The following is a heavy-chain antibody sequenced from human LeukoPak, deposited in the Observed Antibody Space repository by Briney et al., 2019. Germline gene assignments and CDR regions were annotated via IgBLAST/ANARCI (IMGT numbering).Heavy chain of an antibody. V-gene: IGHV5-51*01. CDR1: GYNFASYW. D-gene: IGHD5-18*01. Sequence: GESLKISCKGSGYNFASYWIGCVRQMPGKGLEWWGIIYPGDSDTKSSPSFQGRVTMSVDKSDNTAYLQLSSLKASDTAMYYCARTPGYSFYFDYWGLGTPVTVSS. CDR2: IYPGDSDT. J-gene: IGHJ4*02. CDR3: ARTPGYSFYFDY.